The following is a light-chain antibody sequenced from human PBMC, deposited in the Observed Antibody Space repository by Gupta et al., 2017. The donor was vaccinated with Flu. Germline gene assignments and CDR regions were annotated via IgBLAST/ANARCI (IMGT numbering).Light chain of an antibody. J-gene: IGKJ2*01. CDR3: QQYYSTLPYT. CDR1: QSVLYSSNNKNY. V-gene: IGKV4-1*01. CDR2: WAS. Sequence: DIVMTQSPDSLAVSLGERATINCKSSQSVLYSSNNKNYLAWYQQKPGQPPKLLIYWASTRESGVPDRFSGSGSGTDFTLTISSLQAEDVAVYYCQQYYSTLPYTFGQGTXLEIK.